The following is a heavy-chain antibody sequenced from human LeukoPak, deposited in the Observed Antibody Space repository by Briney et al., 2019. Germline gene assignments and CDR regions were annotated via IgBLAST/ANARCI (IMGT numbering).Heavy chain of an antibody. D-gene: IGHD2-2*02. J-gene: IGHJ6*03. CDR2: ISAYNGNT. CDR3: AREDIVVVPAAIHYYYYMDV. V-gene: IGHV1-18*01. Sequence: ASVKVSCKASGYTFTSYGISWVRQAPGQGLEWMGWISAYNGNTNYAQKLQGRVTMTTDTSTSTAYMELSSLRSEDTAVYYCAREDIVVVPAAIHYYYYMDVWGKGTTVTVSS. CDR1: GYTFTSYG.